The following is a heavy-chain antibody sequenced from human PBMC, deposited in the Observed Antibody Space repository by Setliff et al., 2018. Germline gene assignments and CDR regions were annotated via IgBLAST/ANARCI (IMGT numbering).Heavy chain of an antibody. J-gene: IGHJ4*02. Sequence: ASVKVSCKTSGYKFNDYAISWVRQGPGQGLEWVGWISAYSGNTYYAQKLHDRVTLTTDTSTSTAYMELRSLGTDDTAVYYCSRLVRYCTTTTCQRASGGEFWGQGTLVTVSS. V-gene: IGHV1-18*01. CDR1: GYKFNDYA. CDR2: ISAYSGNT. D-gene: IGHD2-2*01. CDR3: SRLVRYCTTTTCQRASGGEF.